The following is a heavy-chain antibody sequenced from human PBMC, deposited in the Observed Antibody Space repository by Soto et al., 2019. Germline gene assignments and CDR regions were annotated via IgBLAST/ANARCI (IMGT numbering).Heavy chain of an antibody. D-gene: IGHD6-19*01. Sequence: QVPLVQSGAEVKKPGSSVKVSCKASGGTFSSYAISWVRQAPGQGLEWMGGIIPIFGTANYAQKFQGRVTITADESTRTAYMELSSRRSEDTAVYYCARVGSYSSGWYQRDYGMDVWGQGTTVTVSS. J-gene: IGHJ6*02. CDR3: ARVGSYSSGWYQRDYGMDV. CDR1: GGTFSSYA. V-gene: IGHV1-69*01. CDR2: IIPIFGTA.